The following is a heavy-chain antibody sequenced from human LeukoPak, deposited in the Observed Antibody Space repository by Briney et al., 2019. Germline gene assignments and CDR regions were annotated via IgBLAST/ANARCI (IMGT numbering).Heavy chain of an antibody. V-gene: IGHV1-69*13. CDR3: ASVPFGETAFYQAPLDY. CDR2: VLPFFGAS. Sequence: SVKVSCKASRGTFSSYAISWVRQAPGQGPEWMGRVLPFFGASNYAQKFEGRVTITADESTNTVFMELNNLRSQDTAVYYCASVPFGETAFYQAPLDYWGQGTLVTVSS. J-gene: IGHJ4*02. D-gene: IGHD3-9*01. CDR1: RGTFSSYA.